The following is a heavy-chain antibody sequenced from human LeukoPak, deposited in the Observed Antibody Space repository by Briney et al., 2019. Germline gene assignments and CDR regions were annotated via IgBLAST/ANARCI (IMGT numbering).Heavy chain of an antibody. D-gene: IGHD2-2*01. CDR1: GYTFTSYG. V-gene: IGHV1-69*05. CDR3: ARTYCSSTSCQPAYAFDI. J-gene: IGHJ3*02. CDR2: IIPIFGTA. Sequence: SVKVSCKASGYTFTSYGISWVRQAPGQGLEWMGGIIPIFGTANYAQKFQGRVTITTDESTSTAYMELSSLRSEDTAVYYCARTYCSSTSCQPAYAFDIWGQGTMVTVSS.